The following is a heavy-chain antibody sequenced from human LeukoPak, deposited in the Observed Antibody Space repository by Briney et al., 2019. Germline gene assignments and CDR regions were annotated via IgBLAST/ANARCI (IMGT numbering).Heavy chain of an antibody. D-gene: IGHD2-2*01. CDR3: ARDNPSVSCWFDP. J-gene: IGHJ5*02. V-gene: IGHV4-39*07. Sequence: SETLSLTCTVSGGSISSSSYYWGWIRQPPGKGLEWIGSIYYSGSTCYNPSLKSRVTISVDTSKNQFSLKLSSVTAADTAVYYCARDNPSVSCWFDPWGQGTLVTVSS. CDR1: GGSISSSSYY. CDR2: IYYSGST.